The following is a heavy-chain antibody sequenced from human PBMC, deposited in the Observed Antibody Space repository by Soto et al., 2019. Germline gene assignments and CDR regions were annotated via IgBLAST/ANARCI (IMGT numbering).Heavy chain of an antibody. D-gene: IGHD3-3*01. CDR3: ARGAITTGGDFWSGYKDYYYYYGMDV. J-gene: IGHJ6*02. CDR1: GGSFSGYY. CDR2: INHSGST. Sequence: PSETLSLTCAVYGGSFSGYYWSWIRQPPGKGLEWIGEINHSGSTNYNPSLKSRVTISVDTSKNQFSLKLSSVTAADTAVYYCARGAITTGGDFWSGYKDYYYYYGMDVWGQGTTVTVS. V-gene: IGHV4-34*01.